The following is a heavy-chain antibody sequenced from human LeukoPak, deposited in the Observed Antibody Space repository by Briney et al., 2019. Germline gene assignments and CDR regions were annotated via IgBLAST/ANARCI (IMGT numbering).Heavy chain of an antibody. D-gene: IGHD3-22*01. CDR2: INHSGST. CDR3: ARRYYYDSSGGTNWFDP. CDR1: GGSFSGYY. V-gene: IGHV4-34*01. J-gene: IGHJ5*02. Sequence: PSETLSLTCAVYGGSFSGYYWSWIRQLPGKGLEWIGEINHSGSTNYNPSLKSRVTISVDTSKNQFSLKLSSVTAADTAVYYCARRYYYDSSGGTNWFDPWGQGTLVTVSS.